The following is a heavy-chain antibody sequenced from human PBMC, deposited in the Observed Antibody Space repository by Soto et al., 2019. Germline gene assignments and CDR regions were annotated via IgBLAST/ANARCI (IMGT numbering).Heavy chain of an antibody. CDR2: ISDDGSNK. D-gene: IGHD5-18*01. Sequence: GGSLRLSCAASGFTFKTYGMHWGRQAPGKGLEWVAVISDDGSNKYNIASVEGRFTISRDNSKNTLPLQMNSLRDEDTAVYYCEREGGYSYGTNDAFYLWGQGTMVTLSS. CDR1: GFTFKTYG. CDR3: EREGGYSYGTNDAFYL. J-gene: IGHJ3*01. V-gene: IGHV3-30*03.